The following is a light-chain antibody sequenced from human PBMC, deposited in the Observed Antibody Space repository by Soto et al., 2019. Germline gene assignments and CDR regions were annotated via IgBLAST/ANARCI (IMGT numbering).Light chain of an antibody. V-gene: IGLV2-14*01. J-gene: IGLJ2*01. Sequence: QSVLTQPASVSGSLGQSITISCTGTSNDIGAHYYVSWYQHHPGKAPKLIILEVDSRPSGVSGRFSGSKSANTASLIISGLHPEGEADYYCNSYTTIGTLGCVFGGGTKLTVL. CDR1: SNDIGAHYY. CDR2: EVD. CDR3: NSYTTIGTLGCV.